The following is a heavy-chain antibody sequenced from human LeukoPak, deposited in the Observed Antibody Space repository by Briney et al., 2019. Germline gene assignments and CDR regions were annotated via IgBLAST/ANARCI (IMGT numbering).Heavy chain of an antibody. J-gene: IGHJ4*02. D-gene: IGHD6-6*01. CDR1: GGTFSSYA. CDR2: IIPIFGTA. Sequence: KPGTSVKVSCKASGGTFSSYAISWVRQAPGQGLEWMGGIIPIFGTANYAQKFQGRVTITADESTSTAYMELSSLRSEDTAVYYCARDGYSSSSFTPFDYWGQGTLVTVSS. V-gene: IGHV1-69*13. CDR3: ARDGYSSSSFTPFDY.